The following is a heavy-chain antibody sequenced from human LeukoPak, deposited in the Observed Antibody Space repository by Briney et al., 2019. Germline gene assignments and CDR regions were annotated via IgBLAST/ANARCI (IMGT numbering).Heavy chain of an antibody. V-gene: IGHV3-74*01. CDR1: GFTFSSYW. CDR3: ARDPMLAYYFDY. D-gene: IGHD2-8*01. CDR2: INSDGSST. J-gene: IGHJ4*02. Sequence: PGGSLRLSCAASGFTFSSYWMHWVRHAPGKGLVWVSRINSDGSSTSYAASVKGRFTISRDNAKNTLYLQMNSLRAEDTAVYYCARDPMLAYYFDYWGQGTLVTVSS.